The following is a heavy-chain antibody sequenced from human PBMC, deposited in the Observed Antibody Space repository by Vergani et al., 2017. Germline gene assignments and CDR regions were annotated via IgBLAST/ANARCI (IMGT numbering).Heavy chain of an antibody. V-gene: IGHV3-33*01. J-gene: IGHJ5*02. CDR2: IWYDGSNK. CDR1: GFTFSSYG. Sequence: QVQLVESGGGVVQPGRSLRLSCAASGFTFSSYGMHWVRQAPGKGLEWVAVIWYDGSNKYYADSVKGRFTISRDNSKNTLYLQMNSLRAEDTAVYYCARSTPRGWFDPWGQGTLVTVSS. CDR3: ARSTPRGWFDP. D-gene: IGHD2-15*01.